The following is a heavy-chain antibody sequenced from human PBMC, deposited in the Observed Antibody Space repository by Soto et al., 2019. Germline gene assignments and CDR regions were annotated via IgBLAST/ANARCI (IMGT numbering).Heavy chain of an antibody. CDR1: GFTFSIYG. Sequence: GSLRLSCAASGFTFSIYGMHWVRQAPGKGLEWVAVISYDGSNKYYADSVKGRFTISRDNSKNTLYLQMNSLRAEDTAVYYCAKDGVAAAGMSYYYGMDVWGQGTTVTVSS. D-gene: IGHD6-13*01. CDR2: ISYDGSNK. V-gene: IGHV3-30*18. J-gene: IGHJ6*02. CDR3: AKDGVAAAGMSYYYGMDV.